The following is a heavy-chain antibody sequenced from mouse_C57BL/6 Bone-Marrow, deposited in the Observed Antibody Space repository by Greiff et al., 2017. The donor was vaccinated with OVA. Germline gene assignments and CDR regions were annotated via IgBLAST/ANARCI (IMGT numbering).Heavy chain of an antibody. V-gene: IGHV14-2*01. CDR1: GFNIKDYY. Sequence: EVQLQQSGAELVKPGASVKLSCTASGFNIKDYYMHWVKQRTEQGLEWIGRIDPEDGETKDAPKFQGKATITADTSSNTAYLQLSSLTSEDTAVYYCATLYGNYSYWGQGTTLTVSS. CDR2: IDPEDGET. J-gene: IGHJ2*01. D-gene: IGHD2-1*01. CDR3: ATLYGNYSY.